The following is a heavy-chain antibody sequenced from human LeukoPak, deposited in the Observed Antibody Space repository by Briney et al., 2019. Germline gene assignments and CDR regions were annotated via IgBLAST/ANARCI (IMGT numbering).Heavy chain of an antibody. CDR3: ARERGSGGGYSYGYWYFDL. CDR2: IYYSGST. Sequence: SETLSLTCTVSGGSISSSSYYWGWIRQPPGKGLEWIGSIYYSGSTYYNPSLKSRVTISVDTSKNQFSLKLSSVTAADTAVYYCARERGSGGGYSYGYWYFDLWGRGTLVTVSS. J-gene: IGHJ2*01. V-gene: IGHV4-39*07. D-gene: IGHD5-18*01. CDR1: GGSISSSSYY.